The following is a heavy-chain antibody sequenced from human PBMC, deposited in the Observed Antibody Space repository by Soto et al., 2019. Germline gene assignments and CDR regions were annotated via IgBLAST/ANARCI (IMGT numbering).Heavy chain of an antibody. V-gene: IGHV1-69*13. CDR2: IIPIFGTA. D-gene: IGHD3-3*01. J-gene: IGHJ6*02. CDR3: ARDLSKRFLEWLLGPRYGMDV. Sequence: SVKVSCKASGGTFSSYAIGWVRQAPGQGLEWMGGIIPIFGTANYAQKFQGRVTITADESTSTAYMELSSLRSEDTAVYYCARDLSKRFLEWLLGPRYGMDVWGQGTTVTV. CDR1: GGTFSSYA.